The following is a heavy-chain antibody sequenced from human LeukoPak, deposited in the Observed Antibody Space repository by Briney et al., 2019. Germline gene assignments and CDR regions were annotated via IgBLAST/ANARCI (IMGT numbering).Heavy chain of an antibody. CDR2: ISSRSNNI. V-gene: IGHV3-21*01. Sequence: GSLRLSCAASGFTSSSYGMSWVRQAPGKGLEWVSSISSRSNNIYYADSLKGRFTISRDNAKNSLYLQMNSLRAEDTAVYYCASGGSGYYYPNWGQGTLVTVSS. D-gene: IGHD3-22*01. CDR3: ASGGSGYYYPN. J-gene: IGHJ4*02. CDR1: GFTSSSYG.